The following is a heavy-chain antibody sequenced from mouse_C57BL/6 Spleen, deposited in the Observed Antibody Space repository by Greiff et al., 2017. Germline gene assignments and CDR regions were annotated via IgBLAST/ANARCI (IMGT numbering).Heavy chain of an antibody. Sequence: EVKLQESGPGLVKPSQSLSLTCSVTGYSITSGYYWNWIRQFPGNKLEWMGYISYDGSNNYNPSLKNRISITRDTSKNQFFLKLNSVTTEDTATYYCAMGTTVANWYFDVWGTGTTVTVSS. V-gene: IGHV3-6*01. CDR2: ISYDGSN. D-gene: IGHD1-1*01. CDR3: AMGTTVANWYFDV. J-gene: IGHJ1*03. CDR1: GYSITSGYY.